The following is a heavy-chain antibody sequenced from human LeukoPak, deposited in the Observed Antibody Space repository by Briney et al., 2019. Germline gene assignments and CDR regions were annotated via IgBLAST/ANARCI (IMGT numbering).Heavy chain of an antibody. J-gene: IGHJ4*02. Sequence: SVKVSCKASGGTFSSYAISWVRQAPGQGLEWKGGVIPIFGTANYAQKSQGRVTITADESTSTAYMELSSLRSEDTAVYYCARGRGLEMATPPRYWGQGTLVTVSS. CDR1: GGTFSSYA. CDR3: ARGRGLEMATPPRY. V-gene: IGHV1-69*01. D-gene: IGHD5-24*01. CDR2: VIPIFGTA.